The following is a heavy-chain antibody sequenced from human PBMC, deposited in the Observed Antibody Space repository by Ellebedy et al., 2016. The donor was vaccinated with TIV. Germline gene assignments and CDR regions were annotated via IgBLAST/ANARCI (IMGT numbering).Heavy chain of an antibody. CDR2: MNPNSGNT. J-gene: IGHJ4*02. V-gene: IGHV1-8*01. Sequence: ASVKVSCKASGYTFTSYDINWVRQATGQGLEWMGWMNPNSGNTGYAQKLQGRVTMTTDTSTSTAYMELRSLRSDDTAVYYCARGEGSRSMGYWGQGTLVTVSS. CDR1: GYTFTSYD. D-gene: IGHD6-6*01. CDR3: ARGEGSRSMGY.